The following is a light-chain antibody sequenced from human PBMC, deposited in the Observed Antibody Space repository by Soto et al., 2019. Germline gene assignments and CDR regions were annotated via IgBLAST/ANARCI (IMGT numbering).Light chain of an antibody. V-gene: IGKV3-20*01. CDR1: QSVSGSD. J-gene: IGKJ1*01. CDR2: GVS. CDR3: HQYGISPPT. Sequence: EVVLTQSPGTLSLSPGERATLSCRASQSVSGSDLAWYQQKPGQAPRLLISGVSNRATGTPDRFSGSGSGTDFTLTISSLEPEDFAVFYCHQYGISPPTFXPGTKLDIK.